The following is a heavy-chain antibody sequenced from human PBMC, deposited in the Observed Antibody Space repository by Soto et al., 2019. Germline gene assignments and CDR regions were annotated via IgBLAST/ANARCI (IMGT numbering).Heavy chain of an antibody. D-gene: IGHD2-15*01. Sequence: ASVKVSCKASGYTFTSYGISWVRQAPGQGLEWMGWISAYNGNTNYAQKLQGRVTMTTETSTSTAYMELRSLRSDDTAVYYCASLKSGAATEYFQHWGQGTLVTVSS. J-gene: IGHJ1*01. CDR3: ASLKSGAATEYFQH. CDR2: ISAYNGNT. CDR1: GYTFTSYG. V-gene: IGHV1-18*01.